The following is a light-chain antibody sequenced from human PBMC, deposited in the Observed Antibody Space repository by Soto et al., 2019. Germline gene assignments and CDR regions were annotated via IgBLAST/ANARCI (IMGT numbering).Light chain of an antibody. CDR2: LNRDGSH. CDR1: SGHSNYA. V-gene: IGLV4-69*01. CDR3: QTWGTGIVI. Sequence: QPVLTQSPSASASLGASVKLTCTLSSGHSNYAIAWHQQQPEKGPRYLMKLNRDGSHSKGDGIPNRFSGSSSGAERYLTISSLHSDDDADYYCQTWGTGIVIFGGGTKLTVL. J-gene: IGLJ2*01.